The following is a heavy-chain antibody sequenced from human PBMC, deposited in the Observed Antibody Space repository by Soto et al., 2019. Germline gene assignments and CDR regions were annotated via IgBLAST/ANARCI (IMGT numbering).Heavy chain of an antibody. CDR3: ARGGFQPYGMDV. D-gene: IGHD2-2*01. CDR1: GYSFTSYW. Sequence: GESLKISCKGSGYSFTSYWISWLRQMPGKGLEWMGRIDPSDSYTNYSPSFQGHVTISADKSISTAYLQWSSLKASDTAMYYCARGGFQPYGMDVWGQGTTVTVSS. J-gene: IGHJ6*02. V-gene: IGHV5-10-1*01. CDR2: IDPSDSYT.